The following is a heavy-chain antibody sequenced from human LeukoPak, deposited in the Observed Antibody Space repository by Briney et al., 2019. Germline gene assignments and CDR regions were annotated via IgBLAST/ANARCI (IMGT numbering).Heavy chain of an antibody. D-gene: IGHD3-22*01. J-gene: IGHJ4*02. Sequence: SETLSLTCTVSGGSISSGGYYWSWIRQHPGKGLEWIGYIYYSGSTYYNPSLKSRVTISVDTSKNQFSLKPSSVTAADTAVYYCARVAPYYYDSSGTLYYFDYWGQGTLVTVSS. CDR2: IYYSGST. CDR1: GGSISSGGYY. V-gene: IGHV4-31*03. CDR3: ARVAPYYYDSSGTLYYFDY.